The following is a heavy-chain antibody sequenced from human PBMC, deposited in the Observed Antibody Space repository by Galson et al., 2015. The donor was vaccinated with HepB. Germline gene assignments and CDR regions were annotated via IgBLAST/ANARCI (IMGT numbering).Heavy chain of an antibody. CDR3: ARDLLGYSYGHDAFDI. J-gene: IGHJ3*02. D-gene: IGHD5-18*01. V-gene: IGHV4-39*07. Sequence: ETLSLTCTVSGGSISSSSYYWGWIRQPPGKGLEWIGSIYYSGSAYYNPSLKSRVTISVDTSKNQFSLRLSSVTAADTAVYYCARDLLGYSYGHDAFDIWGQGTMVTVSS. CDR2: IYYSGSA. CDR1: GGSISSSSYY.